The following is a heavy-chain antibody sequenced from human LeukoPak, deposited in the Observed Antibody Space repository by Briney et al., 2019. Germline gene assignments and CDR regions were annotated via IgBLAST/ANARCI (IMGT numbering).Heavy chain of an antibody. CDR2: ISYDGSNK. Sequence: GWSLRLSCAASGFTFSSYAMHWVRQAPGKGLERVAVISYDGSNKYYADSVKGRFTISRDNSKNTLYLQLNSLSAEDTAVYYCTNCARAGGYCYYDYWGQGTLVTVSS. CDR1: GFTFSSYA. V-gene: IGHV3-30*04. CDR3: TNCARAGGYCYYDY. J-gene: IGHJ4*02. D-gene: IGHD2-21*02.